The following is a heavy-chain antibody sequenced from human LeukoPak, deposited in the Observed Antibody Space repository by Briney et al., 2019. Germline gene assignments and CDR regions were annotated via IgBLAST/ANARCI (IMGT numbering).Heavy chain of an antibody. CDR2: MNLNSGNT. J-gene: IGHJ6*03. D-gene: IGHD3-10*01. Sequence: ASVKVSFKSSGYTFTSYDINWVRQATGQGLEWVGWMNLNSGNTDYAYKFQGRVTMTRNTSISTAYMELSSLRSEDTAMYYCARGRGGPRGYGSGSYYKTPGYYYYYMDVWGKGTTVTVSS. V-gene: IGHV1-8*01. CDR3: ARGRGGPRGYGSGSYYKTPGYYYYYMDV. CDR1: GYTFTSYD.